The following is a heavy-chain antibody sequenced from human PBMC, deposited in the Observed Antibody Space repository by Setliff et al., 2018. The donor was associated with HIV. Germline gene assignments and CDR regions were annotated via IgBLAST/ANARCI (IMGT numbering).Heavy chain of an antibody. CDR1: GGSFSGYY. V-gene: IGHV4-34*01. J-gene: IGHJ3*02. CDR3: ARESLNLGELSSNPDASDI. D-gene: IGHD3-16*02. CDR2: INHSGST. Sequence: SETLSLTRAVYGGSFSGYYWSWIRQPPGKGLEWIGEINHSGSTNYNPSLKSRVTISVDTSKNQFSLKLRSVTAADTAVYYCARESLNLGELSSNPDASDIWGQGTMVTVSS.